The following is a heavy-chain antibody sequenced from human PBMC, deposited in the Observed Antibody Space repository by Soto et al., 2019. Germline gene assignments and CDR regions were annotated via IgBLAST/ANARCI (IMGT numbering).Heavy chain of an antibody. Sequence: ASVKVSCKASGYTFTSYDINWVRQATGQGLEWMGWMNPNGGNTKYAQKFQGKVTVTRNTSIRTVYMELSSLRSDDTAVYYCARESGGATATLDYYYFYMDVWGKGTTVTVSS. J-gene: IGHJ6*03. CDR3: ARESGGATATLDYYYFYMDV. CDR1: GYTFTSYD. D-gene: IGHD5-12*01. V-gene: IGHV1-8*01. CDR2: MNPNGGNT.